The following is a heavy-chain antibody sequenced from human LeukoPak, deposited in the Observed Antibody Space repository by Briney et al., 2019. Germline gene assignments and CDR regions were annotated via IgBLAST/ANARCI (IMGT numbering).Heavy chain of an antibody. CDR1: VYTFTGYY. J-gene: IGHJ4*02. Sequence: ASVKVSCKASVYTFTGYYLHWVRQAPGQGLEWMGWINPNSGGTNYAQKFQGRVTMTRDTSISTAYMELSRLTSDDTAVYYCARTEYSGYYGTFDYWGQGTLVTVSS. V-gene: IGHV1-2*02. CDR3: ARTEYSGYYGTFDY. CDR2: INPNSGGT. D-gene: IGHD5-12*01.